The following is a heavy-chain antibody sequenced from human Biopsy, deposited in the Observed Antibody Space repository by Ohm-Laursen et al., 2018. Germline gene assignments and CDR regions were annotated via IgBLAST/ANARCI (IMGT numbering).Heavy chain of an antibody. D-gene: IGHD3-16*01. CDR3: AREGAFGDTDAYYGLDV. V-gene: IGHV1-8*01. Sequence: ASVKVSCKATGGTFIGFDINWVRQAAGQGPEWMGWMNPNSGNTGFAQKFQGRITMTRSTSITTAYMELTNLRSEDTAVYYCAREGAFGDTDAYYGLDVWGLGTTATVSS. CDR2: MNPNSGNT. J-gene: IGHJ6*02. CDR1: GGTFIGFD.